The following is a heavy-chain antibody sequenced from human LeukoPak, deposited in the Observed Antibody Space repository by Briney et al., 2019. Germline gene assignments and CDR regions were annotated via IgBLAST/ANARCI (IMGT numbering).Heavy chain of an antibody. D-gene: IGHD4-17*01. CDR2: IYSGGST. J-gene: IGHJ5*02. Sequence: RPTGAPSQIIVSSNYISLVRQAPEKKLKWVSVIYSGGSTYYADSVKGRFTISRDNSKNTLYLQMNSLRAEDTAVYYCARDLGANWFDPWGQGTLVTVSS. CDR3: ARDLGANWFDP. V-gene: IGHV3-66*01. CDR1: QIIVSSNY.